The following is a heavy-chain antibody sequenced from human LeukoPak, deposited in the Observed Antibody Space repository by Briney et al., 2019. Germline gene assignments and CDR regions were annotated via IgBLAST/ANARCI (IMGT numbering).Heavy chain of an antibody. CDR3: ARGHHLDY. V-gene: IGHV4-30-4*01. J-gene: IGHJ4*02. Sequence: SETLSLTCTVSGGSISRGDYYWSWIRQPPGKGLEWIGYIYYSGSTDYNPSLKSRVTISVDTSKNQFSLKLSSVTAADTAVYYCARGHHLDYWGQGTLVTVSS. CDR1: GGSISRGDYY. CDR2: IYYSGST.